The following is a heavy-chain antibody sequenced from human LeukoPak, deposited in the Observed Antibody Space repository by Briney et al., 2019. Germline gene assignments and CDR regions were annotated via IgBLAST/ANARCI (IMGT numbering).Heavy chain of an antibody. V-gene: IGHV3-66*01. CDR1: GVTVSNNY. D-gene: IGHD6-13*01. CDR2: IYSGGST. J-gene: IGHJ4*02. CDR3: ARDGGSSWYFDY. Sequence: PGGSLRLSCAASGVTVSNNYMRWVRQAPGKGLEWVSLIYSGGSTYYADSVKGRFIISRDNAKNSLYLQMSSLRAEDTAVYYCARDGGSSWYFDYWGQGTLVTVSS.